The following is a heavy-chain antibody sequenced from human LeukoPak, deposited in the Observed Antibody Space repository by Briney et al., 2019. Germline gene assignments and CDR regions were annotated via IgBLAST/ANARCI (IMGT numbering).Heavy chain of an antibody. CDR3: ARDRGRLPGNY. D-gene: IGHD3-10*01. CDR2: VNPNRGGT. J-gene: IGHJ4*02. V-gene: IGHV1-2*06. Sequence: ASVKVSCKASGYSFTGYFIHWVRQAPGQGVEWMGRVNPNRGGTNYAQKFQGRVTMTRDTSISTVYMELNRMTSDDTAVYYCARDRGRLPGNYWGQGTLVTVSS. CDR1: GYSFTGYF.